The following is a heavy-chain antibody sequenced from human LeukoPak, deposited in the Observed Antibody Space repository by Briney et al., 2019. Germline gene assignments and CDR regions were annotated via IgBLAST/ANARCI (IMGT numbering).Heavy chain of an antibody. CDR2: ISRNSTYI. V-gene: IGHV3-21*01. CDR1: GFTFNTYS. CDR3: ASGYYDSGAYYWEGYYYYYGMDV. D-gene: IGHD3-22*01. Sequence: GGSLRLSCTTSGFTFNTYSMNWVRQAPGKGLEWVSSISRNSTYIFYADSVKGRFTMSRDNAKNSLYLQMNSLRAEDTAVYYCASGYYDSGAYYWEGYYYYYGMDVWGQGTTVTVSS. J-gene: IGHJ6*02.